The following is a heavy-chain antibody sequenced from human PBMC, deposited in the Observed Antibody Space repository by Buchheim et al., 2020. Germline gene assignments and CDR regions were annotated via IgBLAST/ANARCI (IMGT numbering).Heavy chain of an antibody. V-gene: IGHV3-30*18. Sequence: QVQLVQSEGGVVQPGKSLRLSCTGSGFTFSNYGMHWVRQAPGKGLEWVAVISFNGSLEYYADSVKGRFNISRDNSRNTLYLQMSSLGIEDTAKYYCAKGGTRRTGGYFYMDVWGRGTT. CDR3: AKGGTRRTGGYFYMDV. D-gene: IGHD3-9*01. CDR2: ISFNGSLE. J-gene: IGHJ6*03. CDR1: GFTFSNYG.